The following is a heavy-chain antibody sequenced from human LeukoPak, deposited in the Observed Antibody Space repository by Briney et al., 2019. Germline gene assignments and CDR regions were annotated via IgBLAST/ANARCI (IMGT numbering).Heavy chain of an antibody. CDR3: AKDGLDIVATPFDY. CDR1: AFTFSTYG. V-gene: IGHV3-30*02. Sequence: PGGSLRLSCAASAFTFSTYGMHWVRQAPGKGLEWVAFIRYDGSNKYYADSVKGRFTISRDNSKNTLYLQMNSLRAEDTAVYYCAKDGLDIVATPFDYWGQGTLVTVSS. CDR2: IRYDGSNK. J-gene: IGHJ4*02. D-gene: IGHD5-12*01.